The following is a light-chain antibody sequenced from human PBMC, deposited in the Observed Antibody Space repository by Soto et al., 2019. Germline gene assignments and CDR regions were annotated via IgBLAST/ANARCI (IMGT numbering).Light chain of an antibody. CDR3: QQYYSNPWT. Sequence: DIQMTQSPSTLSASVGDRVTITCRASQSISSWLAWYQQKPGKAPKLLIYKASSLESGVPSRFSGSGSGTEFTLTISSLRPDDFATYYCQQYYSNPWTFGQGTKVEIK. V-gene: IGKV1-5*03. CDR2: KAS. CDR1: QSISSW. J-gene: IGKJ1*01.